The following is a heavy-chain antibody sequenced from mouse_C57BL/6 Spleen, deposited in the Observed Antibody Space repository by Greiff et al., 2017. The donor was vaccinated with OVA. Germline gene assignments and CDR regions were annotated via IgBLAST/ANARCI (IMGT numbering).Heavy chain of an antibody. J-gene: IGHJ1*03. CDR2: IYPGSGST. V-gene: IGHV1-55*01. Sequence: VQLQQPGAELVKPGASVKMSCKASGYTFTSYWITWVKQRPGQGLEWIGDIYPGSGSTNYNERFKSKATLTVDTSSSTAYMQLSSLTSEDSAVYYCAREDYGSSYGYFDVWGTGTTVTVSS. D-gene: IGHD1-1*01. CDR3: AREDYGSSYGYFDV. CDR1: GYTFTSYW.